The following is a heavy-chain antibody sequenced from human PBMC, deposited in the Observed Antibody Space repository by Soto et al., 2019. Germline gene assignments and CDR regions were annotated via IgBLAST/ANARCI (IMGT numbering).Heavy chain of an antibody. Sequence: PSETLSLTCAVYGGSFSGYYWSWIRQPPGKGLEWIGEINHNGSTNYNPSLKSRVTISVDTSKNQFSLKLSSVTAADTAVYYCASLSTSHRYPPWFPRDYWGQGTLVTVSS. V-gene: IGHV4-34*01. CDR2: INHNGST. D-gene: IGHD3-10*01. J-gene: IGHJ4*02. CDR3: ASLSTSHRYPPWFPRDY. CDR1: GGSFSGYY.